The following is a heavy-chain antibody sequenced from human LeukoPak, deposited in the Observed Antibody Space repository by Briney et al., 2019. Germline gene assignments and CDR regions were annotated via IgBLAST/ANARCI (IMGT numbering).Heavy chain of an antibody. CDR2: IYYSGLT. CDR3: ASGTFDDYGDYDRGDYFDH. J-gene: IGHJ4*02. Sequence: SETLSLACTVSGGSITSSSSYWGWVREPPGKGPEWIGSIYYSGLTYDNPSLKSRVSISVDPAKNHFSLKVTSVTAADTAVYYCASGTFDDYGDYDRGDYFDHWGQGTLVILSS. D-gene: IGHD4-17*01. V-gene: IGHV4-39*02. CDR1: GGSITSSSSY.